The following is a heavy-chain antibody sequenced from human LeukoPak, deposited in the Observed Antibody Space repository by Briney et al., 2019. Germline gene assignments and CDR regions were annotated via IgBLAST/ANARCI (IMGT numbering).Heavy chain of an antibody. CDR1: GFTFDDYG. Sequence: GGSLRLSCAASGFTFDDYGMSWVRQAPGKGLEWVSGINWNGGSTGYADSVKGRFTISRDNAKNSLYLQMNSLRAEDTALYYCARGGVAGSSDAFDIWGQGTMVTVSS. CDR2: INWNGGST. V-gene: IGHV3-20*04. D-gene: IGHD6-19*01. CDR3: ARGGVAGSSDAFDI. J-gene: IGHJ3*02.